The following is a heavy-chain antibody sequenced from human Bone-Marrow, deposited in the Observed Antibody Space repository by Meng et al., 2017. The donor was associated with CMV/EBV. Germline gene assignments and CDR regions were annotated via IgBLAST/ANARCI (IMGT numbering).Heavy chain of an antibody. CDR3: GSGGSYYPYYFDY. Sequence: SETLSLTCTVSGYSISSGYYWGWIRQPPGKGLEGIGSIYHSGSTYYNPSLKSRVTISVDTSKNQFSLKLSSVTAADTAVYYCGSGGSYYPYYFDYWGPGTLVAVSS. J-gene: IGHJ4*02. D-gene: IGHD1-26*01. V-gene: IGHV4-38-2*02. CDR1: GYSISSGYY. CDR2: IYHSGST.